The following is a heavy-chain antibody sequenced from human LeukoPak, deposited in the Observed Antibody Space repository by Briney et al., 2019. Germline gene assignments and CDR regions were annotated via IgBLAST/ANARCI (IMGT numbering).Heavy chain of an antibody. CDR2: INHSGST. D-gene: IGHD1/OR15-1a*01. CDR3: ARARNWNKYYFDY. V-gene: IGHV4-34*01. J-gene: IGHJ4*02. Sequence: SETLPLTCAVYGGSFSGYYWSWIRQPPGKGLEWIGEINHSGSTNYNPSLKSRVTISVDTSKNRFSLKLSSVTAADTAVYYCARARNWNKYYFDYWGQGTLVTVSS. CDR1: GGSFSGYY.